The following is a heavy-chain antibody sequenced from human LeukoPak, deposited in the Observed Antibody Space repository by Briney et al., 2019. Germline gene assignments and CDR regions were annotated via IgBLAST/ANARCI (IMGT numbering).Heavy chain of an antibody. D-gene: IGHD2-2*01. CDR1: GGSFSGYY. CDR3: ARGGVVPAAIHSGSVYNWFDP. Sequence: SETLSLTCAVYGGSFSGYYWSWIRQPPGKGLEWIGEINHSGSTNYNPSLKSLVTISVDTSKNQFSLKLSSVTAADTAVYYCARGGVVPAAIHSGSVYNWFDPWGQGTLVTVSS. CDR2: INHSGST. J-gene: IGHJ5*02. V-gene: IGHV4-34*01.